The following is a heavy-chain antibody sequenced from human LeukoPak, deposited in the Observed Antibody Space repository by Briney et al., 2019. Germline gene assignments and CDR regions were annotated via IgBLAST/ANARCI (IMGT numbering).Heavy chain of an antibody. CDR3: ARDFRYCDSTSCYEFDY. V-gene: IGHV3-30-3*01. Sequence: GGSLILSCAASEFTFSSYTMHWVRQAPGKGLEWVAVISYDESDKYYADSVKGRFTVSRDNSKNMLYLQMNSLRAEDTAVYYCARDFRYCDSTSCYEFDYWGQGTLVTVS. CDR1: EFTFSSYT. J-gene: IGHJ4*02. D-gene: IGHD2-2*01. CDR2: ISYDESDK.